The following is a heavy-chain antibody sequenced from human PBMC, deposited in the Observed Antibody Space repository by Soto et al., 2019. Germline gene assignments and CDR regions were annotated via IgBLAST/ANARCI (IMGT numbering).Heavy chain of an antibody. Sequence: QVQLLQSGAEVKEPGASVKVSCKTSGYTFNTYGINWVRQAPGQGLELMGWISAYDGKTTYAEKFQGRVTMTTDTSTSTAYMELRSLRSDDTAIYYGARDPHEFWTSYWFDPWGQGTPVTVSS. CDR2: ISAYDGKT. V-gene: IGHV1-18*01. D-gene: IGHD3-3*01. CDR3: ARDPHEFWTSYWFDP. J-gene: IGHJ5*02. CDR1: GYTFNTYG.